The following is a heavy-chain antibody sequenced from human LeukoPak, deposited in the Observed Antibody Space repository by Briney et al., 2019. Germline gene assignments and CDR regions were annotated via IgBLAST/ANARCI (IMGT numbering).Heavy chain of an antibody. J-gene: IGHJ4*02. V-gene: IGHV1-46*01. CDR2: INPNGGSA. CDR3: AREITIDRGAITGPVDY. CDR1: GYTFTSFY. D-gene: IGHD3-10*01. Sequence: ASVKVSCKASGYTFTSFYMRWVRQAPGQGLEWVGVINPNGGSASSAQNFQGRVTMTRDMSTSTVFMELSDLRYEDTAIYYCAREITIDRGAITGPVDYWGQGTLVTVSS.